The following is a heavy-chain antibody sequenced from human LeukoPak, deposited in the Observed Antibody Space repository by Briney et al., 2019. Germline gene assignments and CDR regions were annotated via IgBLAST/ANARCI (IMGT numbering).Heavy chain of an antibody. CDR2: ITGNGVNT. J-gene: IGHJ4*02. CDR1: GFTFTSYA. CDR3: AKPRADIPATVFDS. Sequence: GGSLRPSCATSGFTFTSYAMNWVRQAPGKGLEWVAAITGNGVNTYYADSVKGRFTISSDPSKNTLFLQMHSLRADDTAVYYCAKPRADIPATVFDSWGQGALVTVSS. D-gene: IGHD2-2*02. V-gene: IGHV3-23*01.